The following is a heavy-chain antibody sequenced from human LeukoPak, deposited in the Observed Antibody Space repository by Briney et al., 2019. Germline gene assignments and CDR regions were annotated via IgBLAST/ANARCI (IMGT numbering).Heavy chain of an antibody. CDR1: GFTFSSYW. J-gene: IGHJ4*02. CDR3: ARMKRADPSPIDY. V-gene: IGHV3-7*01. CDR2: IKQDGSEK. Sequence: GGSLRLSCAASGFTFSSYWMSWVRQAPGKGLEWVANIKQDGSEKYYVDSVKGRFTISGDNAKNSLYLQMNSLRAEDTAVYYCARMKRADPSPIDYWGQGTLVTVSS.